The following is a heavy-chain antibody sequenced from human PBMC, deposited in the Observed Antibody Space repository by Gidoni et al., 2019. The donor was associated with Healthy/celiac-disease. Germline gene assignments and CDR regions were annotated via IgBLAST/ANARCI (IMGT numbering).Heavy chain of an antibody. D-gene: IGHD3-22*01. CDR2: ISGSGGST. V-gene: IGHV3-23*01. J-gene: IGHJ4*02. CDR1: GFTFSSYA. CDR3: AKEMYYYDSSGYPFDY. Sequence: EVQLLESGGGLVQPGGSLRLSCAASGFTFSSYAMSWVRQAPGKGLEWVSAISGSGGSTSYADSVKGRFTISRDNSKNTLYLQMNSLRAEDTAVYYCAKEMYYYDSSGYPFDYWGQGTLVTVSS.